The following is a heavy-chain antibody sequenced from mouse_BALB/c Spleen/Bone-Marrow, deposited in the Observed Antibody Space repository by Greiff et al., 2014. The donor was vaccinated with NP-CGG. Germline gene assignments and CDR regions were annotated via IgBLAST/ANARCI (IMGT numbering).Heavy chain of an antibody. CDR3: TRGGNWEDFDY. CDR2: ISSGSSTI. D-gene: IGHD4-1*01. Sequence: DVQLQESGGGLVQPGGSRKLSCAASGFTFSSLGMHWVRQAPERGLEWVAYISSGSSTIFYADTVKGRFTISRDNPKNTLFLQMTSLRSEDTAMYYCTRGGNWEDFDYWGQGTTLTVSS. V-gene: IGHV5-17*02. J-gene: IGHJ2*01. CDR1: GFTFSSLG.